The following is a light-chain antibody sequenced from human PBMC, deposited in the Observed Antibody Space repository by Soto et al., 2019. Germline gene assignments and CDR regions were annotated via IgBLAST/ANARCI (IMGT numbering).Light chain of an antibody. J-gene: IGKJ1*01. Sequence: DIQMTQSPSTLSASVGDRVTITCRASDSISSWLAWYQQKPWKAPKLLIYDASILESGVPSRFSGSGSGTEFTLTISSLQPDDFATYHCQQYNSYWTFGQGTKVDIK. CDR1: DSISSW. CDR3: QQYNSYWT. CDR2: DAS. V-gene: IGKV1-5*01.